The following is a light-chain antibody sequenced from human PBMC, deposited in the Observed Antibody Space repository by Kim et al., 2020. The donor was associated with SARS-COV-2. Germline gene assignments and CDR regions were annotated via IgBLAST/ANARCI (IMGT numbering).Light chain of an antibody. Sequence: AFVGDRVTLTCRASQCISGYLAWFQQKPGKVPKRLIYAASSLQSGVPSRFSGSGSGTKFTLTINNLQPEDFATYYCLQHNSYPLTFGGGTKVDIK. CDR1: QCISGY. J-gene: IGKJ4*01. V-gene: IGKV1-17*03. CDR3: LQHNSYPLT. CDR2: AAS.